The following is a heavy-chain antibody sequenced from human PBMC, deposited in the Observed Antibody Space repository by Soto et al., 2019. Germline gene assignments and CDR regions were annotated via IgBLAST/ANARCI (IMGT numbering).Heavy chain of an antibody. Sequence: GGALRVSCTASVFTLSSYAMAWVRQATGKGLEWVSASGSGGRTYYADSAKGRFIVSRDNSRSTVFLQMNSLRVGDTAMYYCARAVGSTLYWGQGTLVTVSS. J-gene: IGHJ4*02. V-gene: IGHV3-23*01. CDR1: VFTLSSYA. D-gene: IGHD2-2*03. CDR3: ARAVGSTLY. CDR2: SGSGGRT.